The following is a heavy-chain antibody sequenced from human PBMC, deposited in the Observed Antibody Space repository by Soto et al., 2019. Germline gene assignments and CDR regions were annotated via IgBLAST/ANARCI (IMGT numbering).Heavy chain of an antibody. J-gene: IGHJ5*02. CDR1: GGSISSGGYF. CDR2: IYYSGSN. Sequence: QVQLQESGPGLVKPSQTLSLTCSVSGGSISSGGYFWSWFRQRPGKGLEWIGYIYYSGSNYYNPSLKSRVIISINTSKNQFSLKLGSVTAADKAVFYCARGLLAVDPWGQGTLVTVSS. CDR3: ARGLLAVDP. D-gene: IGHD2-15*01. V-gene: IGHV4-31*03.